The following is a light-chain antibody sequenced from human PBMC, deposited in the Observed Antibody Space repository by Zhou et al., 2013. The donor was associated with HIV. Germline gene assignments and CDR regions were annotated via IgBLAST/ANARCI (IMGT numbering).Light chain of an antibody. CDR3: QQYDSSVT. CDR2: GAS. CDR1: QSVSSSY. Sequence: EIVLTQSPGTLSLSPGERATLSCRASQSVSSSYLAWYQHKPGQAPRLLIYGASSRATGIPDRFSGSGSGTDFTLTISRLEPEDFAVYYCQQYDSSVTFGQGTRLEIK. J-gene: IGKJ5*01. V-gene: IGKV3-20*01.